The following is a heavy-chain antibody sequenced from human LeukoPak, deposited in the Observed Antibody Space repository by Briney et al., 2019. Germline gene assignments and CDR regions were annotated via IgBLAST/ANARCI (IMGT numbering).Heavy chain of an antibody. V-gene: IGHV4-61*01. CDR2: IYYSGST. Sequence: SETLSLTCTVSGGSISSSSYYWNWIRQPLGKGLEWIGSIYYSGSTNYNPSLKSRVTISSDTSKNQFSLKVGSVTAADTAVYYCARLRRIAAAGTEGNWGQGTLVTVSS. CDR3: ARLRRIAAAGTEGN. CDR1: GGSISSSSYY. J-gene: IGHJ4*02. D-gene: IGHD6-13*01.